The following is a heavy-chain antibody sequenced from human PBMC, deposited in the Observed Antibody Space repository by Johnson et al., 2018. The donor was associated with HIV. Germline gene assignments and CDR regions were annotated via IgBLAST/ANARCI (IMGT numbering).Heavy chain of an antibody. CDR3: ARDWYCSSTFCSERVLKDAFDI. CDR2: TSNDGSYK. V-gene: IGHV3-30*04. J-gene: IGHJ3*02. CDR1: GFTFSHYS. D-gene: IGHD2-2*01. Sequence: QVQLVESGGGVVQPGRSLRLSCAASGFTFSHYSMHWVRQAPGKGLEWVAVTSNDGSYKNYADSVKGRFTVSRDNSKNTLFLQMDNLRIDDTAVYFCARDWYCSSTFCSERVLKDAFDIWGQGTMVTVSS.